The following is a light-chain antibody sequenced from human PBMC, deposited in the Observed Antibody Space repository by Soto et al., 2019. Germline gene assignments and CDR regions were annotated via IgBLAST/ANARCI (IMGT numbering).Light chain of an antibody. Sequence: QSVVTQPPSASGTPGQRVTISCSGSSSNFGSNSVNWYQHLPGTAPKLLIYCNDQRPSGVPDRLSGSKSGTSASLAISGLRSEDEADYYCATRDNSLSRWVFGGGTKVTVL. V-gene: IGLV1-47*02. CDR1: SSNFGSNS. CDR2: CND. CDR3: ATRDNSLSRWV. J-gene: IGLJ3*02.